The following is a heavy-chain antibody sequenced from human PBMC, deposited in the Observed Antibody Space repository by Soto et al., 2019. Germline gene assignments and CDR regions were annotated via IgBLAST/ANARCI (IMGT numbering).Heavy chain of an antibody. CDR1: GGSIRGSSYY. CDR3: ASYGDYPDY. V-gene: IGHV4-39*01. D-gene: IGHD4-17*01. CDR2: IFDSGPT. Sequence: QLQLQESGPGLVKPSETLSLTCTVSGGSIRGSSYYLSWIRHPPGKGLEWIGTIFDSGPTYSTPSLTSRVTIAVDTSNIQFSLRLTSVTAADTAVYYCASYGDYPDYWGQGTLVTVSS. J-gene: IGHJ4*02.